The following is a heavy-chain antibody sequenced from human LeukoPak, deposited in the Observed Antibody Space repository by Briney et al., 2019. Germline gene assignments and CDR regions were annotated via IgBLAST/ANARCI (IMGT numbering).Heavy chain of an antibody. CDR2: ISAYNGNT. CDR1: GYTFTSYG. J-gene: IGHJ6*03. D-gene: IGHD3-3*01. Sequence: ASVKVSCKASGYTFTSYGISWVRQAPGQGLEWMGWISAYNGNTNYAQKLQGRVTMTTDTSTSTAYMGLRSLRSDDTAVYYCARLHVYYDFWSGYPEGMDVWGKGTTVTVSS. CDR3: ARLHVYYDFWSGYPEGMDV. V-gene: IGHV1-18*01.